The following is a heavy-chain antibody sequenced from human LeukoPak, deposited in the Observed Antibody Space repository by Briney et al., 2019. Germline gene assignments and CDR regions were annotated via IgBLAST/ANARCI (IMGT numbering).Heavy chain of an antibody. Sequence: SETLSLTCTVSGGSISSLIYYWGWIRQPPGKGLEWIGSMYYSGSTYYNPSLKSRVTISVDSSKNQFSLKLSSVTAADTAVYYCARDLRYSYGRDYWGQGTLVTVSS. CDR3: ARDLRYSYGRDY. CDR1: GGSISSLIYY. V-gene: IGHV4-39*07. J-gene: IGHJ4*02. CDR2: MYYSGST. D-gene: IGHD5-18*01.